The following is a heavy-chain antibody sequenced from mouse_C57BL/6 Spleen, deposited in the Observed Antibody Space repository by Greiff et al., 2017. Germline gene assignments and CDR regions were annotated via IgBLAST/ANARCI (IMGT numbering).Heavy chain of an antibody. CDR1: GFTFSNYW. Sequence: EVKVEESGGGLVQPGGSMKLSCVASGFTFSNYWMNWVRQSPEKGLEWVAQIRLKSDNYATHYAESVKGRFTISRDDSKSSVYLQMNNLRAEDTGIYYCTTLPGTGGYWGQGTTLTVSS. J-gene: IGHJ2*01. V-gene: IGHV6-3*01. CDR2: IRLKSDNYAT. CDR3: TTLPGTGGY. D-gene: IGHD2-1*01.